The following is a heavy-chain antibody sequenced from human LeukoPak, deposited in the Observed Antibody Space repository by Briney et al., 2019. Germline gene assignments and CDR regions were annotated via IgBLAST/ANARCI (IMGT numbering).Heavy chain of an antibody. D-gene: IGHD6-19*01. CDR1: GGTFSSYA. CDR2: IIPMFGTA. Sequence: ASVKVSCKAAGGTFSSYAISWVRQAVGQGLEWMGGIIPMFGTANYAQKFQGRVTITADESTSTAYMELSSLRFEDTAVYYCAREGIVVAGQGYRNWFDPWGQGTLVTVSS. V-gene: IGHV1-69*13. J-gene: IGHJ5*02. CDR3: AREGIVVAGQGYRNWFDP.